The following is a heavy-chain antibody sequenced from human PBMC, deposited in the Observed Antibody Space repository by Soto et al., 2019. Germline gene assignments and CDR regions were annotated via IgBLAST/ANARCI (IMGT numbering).Heavy chain of an antibody. V-gene: IGHV3-23*01. CDR2: ISGSGGST. CDR1: GFTFSSYA. D-gene: IGHD2-2*01. J-gene: IGHJ6*02. CDR3: AKSGGYCSSTSCYLAMEDYYYGMDV. Sequence: GGSLRLSCAASGFTFSSYAMSWVRQAPGKGLEWVSAISGSGGSTYYADSVKGRFTISRDNSKNTLYLQMNSLRAEDTAVYYCAKSGGYCSSTSCYLAMEDYYYGMDVWGQGTTVTVSS.